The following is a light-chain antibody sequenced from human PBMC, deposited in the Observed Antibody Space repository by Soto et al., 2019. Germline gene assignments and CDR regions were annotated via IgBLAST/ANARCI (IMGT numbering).Light chain of an antibody. CDR1: ETVSDY. CDR2: DAS. CDR3: QHRAGWPPALT. V-gene: IGKV3-11*01. J-gene: IGKJ4*01. Sequence: EIVLTQSPGTLSLSPWERATLSCRASETVSDYLAWYQQKPGQAPRLLIYDASKRATGIPARFSGYGSGTDFTLSISSLEPEDFAVYFCQHRAGWPPALTFGGGTKVDIK.